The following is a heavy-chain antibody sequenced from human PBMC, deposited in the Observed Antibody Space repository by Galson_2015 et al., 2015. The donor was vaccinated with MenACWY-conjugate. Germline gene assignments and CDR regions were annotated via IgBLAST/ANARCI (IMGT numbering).Heavy chain of an antibody. V-gene: IGHV1-24*01. Sequence: SVKVSCKVSGYSLSDLSMHWVRQAPGKGLEWMGGFDPEDAKTIYAENFQGRVTLTEDSSTDTAYMEFNSLRSEDTAVYFCAIVRVGYGHGGTCYGMDVWGQGTTVTVSS. CDR2: FDPEDAKT. CDR1: GYSLSDLS. J-gene: IGHJ6*02. D-gene: IGHD2-15*01. CDR3: AIVRVGYGHGGTCYGMDV.